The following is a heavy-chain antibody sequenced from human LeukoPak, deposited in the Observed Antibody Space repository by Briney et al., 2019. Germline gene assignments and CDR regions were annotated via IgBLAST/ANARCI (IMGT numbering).Heavy chain of an antibody. CDR3: ARNSGWYTHDY. CDR1: GDSITDYH. D-gene: IGHD6-19*01. Sequence: SETLSLTCTVSGDSITDYHWIWIRQPPGKGLEWIGYIYEGRDTNYNPSLKSRVTLSFDTSKNLLSLRLSSVTAADTAMYYCARNSGWYTHDYWGRGTLVTVSS. V-gene: IGHV4-59*08. CDR2: IYEGRDT. J-gene: IGHJ4*02.